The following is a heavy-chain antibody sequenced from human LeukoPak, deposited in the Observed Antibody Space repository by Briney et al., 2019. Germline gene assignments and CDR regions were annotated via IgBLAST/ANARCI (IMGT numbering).Heavy chain of an antibody. CDR2: VFGSGGSA. CDR3: AKVETSGGANCYALDY. Sequence: GGSLRLSCVASGFTFNSYAMYWVRQAPGTGLGWVAGVFGSGGSAHYTASVEGRFTIFRDDSQNTLYLQMNSLSAADTAVYYCAKVETSGGANCYALDYWGQGTLVTVSS. V-gene: IGHV3-23*01. CDR1: GFTFNSYA. J-gene: IGHJ4*02. D-gene: IGHD2-2*01.